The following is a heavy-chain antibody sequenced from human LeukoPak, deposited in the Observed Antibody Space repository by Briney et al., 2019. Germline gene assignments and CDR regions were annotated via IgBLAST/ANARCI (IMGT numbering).Heavy chain of an antibody. CDR3: ARGVTYYDFWSGYRNWFDP. CDR1: GYTFTGYY. D-gene: IGHD3-3*01. V-gene: IGHV1-2*02. J-gene: IGHJ5*02. CDR2: INPNSGGT. Sequence: ASVKVSCEASGYTFTGYYMHWVRQAPGQGLEWMGWINPNSGGTNYAQKFQGRVTMTRDTSISTAYMELSRLRSDDTAVYYCARGVTYYDFWSGYRNWFDPWGQGTLVTVSS.